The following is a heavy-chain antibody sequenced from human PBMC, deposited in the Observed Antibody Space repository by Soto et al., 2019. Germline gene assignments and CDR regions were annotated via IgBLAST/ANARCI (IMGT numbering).Heavy chain of an antibody. CDR3: ASAYSSSWHNFNY. D-gene: IGHD6-13*01. V-gene: IGHV3-30-3*01. CDR2: ISYDGSNK. J-gene: IGHJ4*02. Sequence: QVQLVESGGGVVQPGTSLRLSCAASGFTFSSYAMHWVRQAPGKGLEWVAVISYDGSNKYYVDSVKGRFTISRDNXKNTLFLQMNSLRAEDTAVYYCASAYSSSWHNFNYWGQGTLVTVSS. CDR1: GFTFSSYA.